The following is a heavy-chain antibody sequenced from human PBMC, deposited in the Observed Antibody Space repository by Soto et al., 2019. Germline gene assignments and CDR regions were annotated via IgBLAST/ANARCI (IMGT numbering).Heavy chain of an antibody. CDR2: ISGSGGST. CDR3: ATDPDSSGYYYVPNYFDF. J-gene: IGHJ4*02. D-gene: IGHD3-22*01. Sequence: PGGSLRLSCAASGFTFSSYAMSWVRQAPGKGLEWGSAISGSGGSTYYADSVKGRFTISRDNSKNTLYLQMNSLRAEDTAVYYSATDPDSSGYYYVPNYFDFWGQGTLLTVSS. CDR1: GFTFSSYA. V-gene: IGHV3-23*01.